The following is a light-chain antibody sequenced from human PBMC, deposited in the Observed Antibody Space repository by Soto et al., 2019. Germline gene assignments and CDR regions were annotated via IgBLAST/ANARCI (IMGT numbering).Light chain of an antibody. CDR3: QQYGNLPIT. CDR1: QSVTSSY. Sequence: EIVLTQSPGTLSLSPGERATLSCRASQSVTSSYLAWYHQRPGQAPRLLIHGTSTRATGIPDRFSGSGSGTDFTLTISILEPEDFAVYYCQQYGNLPITFGQGTRLEIK. J-gene: IGKJ5*01. CDR2: GTS. V-gene: IGKV3-20*01.